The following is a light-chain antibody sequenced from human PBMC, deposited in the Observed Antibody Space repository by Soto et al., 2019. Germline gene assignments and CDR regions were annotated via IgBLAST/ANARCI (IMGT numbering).Light chain of an antibody. CDR1: NIGSES. Sequence: SYELTQPPSVSVAPGSTARITCGGNNIGSESVHWYQQKPGQAPVVVIYYDTDRSSGIPERFSGSKSGNTATLTITRVEAGDEADYYCQVWDSSSDHVVFGGGTKLTVL. CDR2: YDT. V-gene: IGLV3-21*04. CDR3: QVWDSSSDHVV. J-gene: IGLJ2*01.